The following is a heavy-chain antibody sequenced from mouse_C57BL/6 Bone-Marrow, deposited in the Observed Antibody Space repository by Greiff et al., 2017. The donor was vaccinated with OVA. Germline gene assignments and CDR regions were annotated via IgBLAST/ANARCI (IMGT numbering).Heavy chain of an antibody. J-gene: IGHJ2*01. CDR3: TRGLLRDYFDY. CDR1: GYTFTSYW. D-gene: IGHD6-1*01. CDR2: IYPGNSDP. Sequence: EVQLQQSGTVLARPGASVKMSCKTSGYTFTSYWMHWVKQRPGQGLQWIGAIYPGNSDPSYNQKFKGKAKLTAVTAASTAYMELSSLTNEDSAVYYCTRGLLRDYFDYWGQGTTLTVSS. V-gene: IGHV1-5*01.